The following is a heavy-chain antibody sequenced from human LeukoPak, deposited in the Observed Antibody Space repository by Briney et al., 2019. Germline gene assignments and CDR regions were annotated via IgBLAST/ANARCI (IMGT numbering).Heavy chain of an antibody. J-gene: IGHJ4*02. V-gene: IGHV4-39*07. D-gene: IGHD3-22*01. Sequence: PSETLSLTCTVSGGSISSSSYYWGWIRQPPGKGLEWIGSIYYSGSTYYNPSLKSRVTISVDMSKNQFSLKLSSVTAADTAVYYCARVGYYYDSSGYYGGNAHYFDYWGQGTLVTVSS. CDR3: ARVGYYYDSSGYYGGNAHYFDY. CDR1: GGSISSSSYY. CDR2: IYYSGST.